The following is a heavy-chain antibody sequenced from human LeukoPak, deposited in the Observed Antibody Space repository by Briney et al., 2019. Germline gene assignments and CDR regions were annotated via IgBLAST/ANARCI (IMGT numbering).Heavy chain of an antibody. J-gene: IGHJ5*02. V-gene: IGHV4-39*01. CDR2: VYYSGST. D-gene: IGHD2-15*01. Sequence: SETLSLTCTVSGGSISSSSYYWGWIRQPPGKGLEWIGNVYYSGSTYYNRSLKSRVTISVDTSKNQFSLRLSSVTAADTAVYYCARQGGRSRSWFDPWGQGTLVTVSS. CDR3: ARQGGRSRSWFDP. CDR1: GGSISSSSYY.